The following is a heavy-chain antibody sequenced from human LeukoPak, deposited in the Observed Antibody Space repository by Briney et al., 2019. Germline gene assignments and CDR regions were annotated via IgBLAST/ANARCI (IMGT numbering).Heavy chain of an antibody. CDR3: AIRGVIRAFDI. J-gene: IGHJ3*02. Sequence: SETLSLTCAVYGGSFSGYYWSWLRQPPGKGLEWIGEINHSGSTNYNPSLKSRVTISVDTSKNQFSLTLSSVTAADTAVYYCAIRGVIRAFDIWGQGTMVTVSS. CDR2: INHSGST. D-gene: IGHD3-10*01. V-gene: IGHV4-34*01. CDR1: GGSFSGYY.